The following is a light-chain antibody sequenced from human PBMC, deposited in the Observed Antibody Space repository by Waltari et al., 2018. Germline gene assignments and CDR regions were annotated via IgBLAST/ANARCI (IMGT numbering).Light chain of an antibody. V-gene: IGLV2-14*01. Sequence: QSALTQPASVSGSPGQSITISCTGTNSDIGFYTDVSGYRQYPGKSPKLSIYDVSERPSGVSIRFSASKSGNTASLTISGLQADDEADYYCNSYTGSNSWVFGGGTKVTVL. J-gene: IGLJ3*02. CDR1: NSDIGFYTD. CDR2: DVS. CDR3: NSYTGSNSWV.